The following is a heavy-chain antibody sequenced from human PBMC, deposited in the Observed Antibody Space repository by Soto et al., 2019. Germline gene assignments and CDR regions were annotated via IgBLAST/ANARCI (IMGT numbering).Heavy chain of an antibody. CDR3: VRALAAVQE. J-gene: IGHJ4*02. Sequence: QVQLQQWGAGLLKPSETLSLTCAVYGGSFSGYYWSWIRQPPGKGLEWIGEITRSGSTNYNPSLKSGVTISVDTSKQQFSLSLTSVTAADTAVYFCVRALAAVQEWGQGTLVTVSS. D-gene: IGHD6-13*01. CDR1: GGSFSGYY. CDR2: ITRSGST. V-gene: IGHV4-34*01.